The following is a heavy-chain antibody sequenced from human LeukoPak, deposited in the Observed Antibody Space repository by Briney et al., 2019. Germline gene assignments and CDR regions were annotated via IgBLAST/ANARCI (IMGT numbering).Heavy chain of an antibody. Sequence: GASVKVSCKASGYTFTSYYMHWVRQAPGHRLEGMGRINPSGASTSYAQKFQGRVTMNRDKSQSTVYMELSSLRSEDTAVYYCARVINYYDSSGNAFDLWAQGTMVSVSS. J-gene: IGHJ3*01. V-gene: IGHV1-46*03. CDR1: GYTFTSYY. CDR2: INPSGAST. CDR3: ARVINYYDSSGNAFDL. D-gene: IGHD3-22*01.